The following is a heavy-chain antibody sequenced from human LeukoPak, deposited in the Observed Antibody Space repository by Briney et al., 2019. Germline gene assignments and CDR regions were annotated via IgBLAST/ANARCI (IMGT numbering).Heavy chain of an antibody. CDR3: ARGRGLGVVSPYFDY. J-gene: IGHJ4*02. D-gene: IGHD3-3*01. Sequence: GGSLRLSCVVSGFSASNNYIIWVRQAPGNGLERVSVIYGDGRTSHSASVRGRFTISRDNSKNIVSLQMNNLRAEDTAVYYCARGRGLGVVSPYFDYWGQGTLVTVSS. CDR1: GFSASNNY. V-gene: IGHV3-53*01. CDR2: IYGDGRT.